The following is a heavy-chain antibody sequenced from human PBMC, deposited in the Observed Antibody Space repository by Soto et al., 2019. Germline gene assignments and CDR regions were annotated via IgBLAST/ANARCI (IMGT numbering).Heavy chain of an antibody. V-gene: IGHV3-23*01. CDR2: VSGGGYNA. Sequence: EVQLLESGGGLVQPGGSLRLSCTASGFTFSSYSMSWVRQAPGKGLEWVSGVSGGGYNAYYAYSVEGQFTISRDNSKNALFLQLNSLRAEDTAVYYCAKDPHSWGQGTLVTVSS. CDR1: GFTFSSYS. CDR3: AKDPHS. J-gene: IGHJ4*02.